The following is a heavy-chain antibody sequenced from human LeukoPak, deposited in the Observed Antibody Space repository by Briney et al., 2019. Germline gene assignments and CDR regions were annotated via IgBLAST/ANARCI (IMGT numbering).Heavy chain of an antibody. CDR3: ARVPSYYYYYYMDV. CDR2: IYTSGST. Sequence: SETLSLTCTVSGGSISSGSYYWSWIRQPAGKGLEWIGRIYTSGSTNYNPSLKSRVTISVDKSKNQLSLKLSSVTAADTAVYYCARVPSYYYYYYMDVWGKGTTVTVSS. J-gene: IGHJ6*03. CDR1: GGSISSGSYY. V-gene: IGHV4-61*02.